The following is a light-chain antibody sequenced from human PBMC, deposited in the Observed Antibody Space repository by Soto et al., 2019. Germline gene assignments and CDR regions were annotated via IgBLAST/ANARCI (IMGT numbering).Light chain of an antibody. V-gene: IGKV3-15*01. J-gene: IGKJ5*01. CDR2: DIS. CDR1: QTVSRN. Sequence: EVVMTHSPATLSVSPWERATLSCRASQTVSRNLAWYQQRPGQAPRLLIYDISNRATGVPARFSGSGSETEFTLTIRSLQSEDFAVYFCQQYNNWPSFGQGTRLEI. CDR3: QQYNNWPS.